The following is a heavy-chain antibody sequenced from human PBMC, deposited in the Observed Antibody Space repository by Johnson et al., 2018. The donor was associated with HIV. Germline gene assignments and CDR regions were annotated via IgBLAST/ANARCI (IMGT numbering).Heavy chain of an antibody. D-gene: IGHD6-19*01. V-gene: IGHV3-30-3*01. Sequence: QVQLVESGGGVVQPGGSLRLSCAASVFAFSNYAMHWVRQAPGKGLEWMAIISYDGSNEYYADSVKGRFTISRDNSKNTLYLHMSSLRAEDTALYYCARDSFIAVTLSDAFDIWGQGTVVTVSS. CDR2: ISYDGSNE. CDR1: VFAFSNYA. J-gene: IGHJ3*02. CDR3: ARDSFIAVTLSDAFDI.